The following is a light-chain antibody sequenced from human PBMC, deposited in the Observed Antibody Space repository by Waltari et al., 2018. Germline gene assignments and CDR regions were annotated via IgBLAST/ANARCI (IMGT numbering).Light chain of an antibody. CDR2: DAS. CDR1: QYLRDH. V-gene: IGKV3-11*01. CDR3: QQRISWPLT. J-gene: IGKJ5*01. Sequence: EVVLTQSPATLSLSLGDRATLSCRASQYLRDHLAWYTQKPGQAPRLLIYDASKRATGIPARFSGRGSGTDFTLTIGSLAPDDFAVYYCQQRISWPLTFGHGTRVENK.